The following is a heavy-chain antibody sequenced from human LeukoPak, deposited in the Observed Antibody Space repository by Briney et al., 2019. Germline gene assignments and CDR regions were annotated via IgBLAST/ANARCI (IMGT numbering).Heavy chain of an antibody. CDR2: IHADSGNT. D-gene: IGHD6-19*01. CDR1: GYTFTTCA. Sequence: GASVKVSCKTSGYTFTTCAVHWVRQAPGQRLEWMGWIHADSGNTKYSQKLQGRVAIARDTSASTIYMELTCLRIEDTAVYFCTIGLAGDWDAFDIWGLGTMVTVSS. V-gene: IGHV1-3*01. J-gene: IGHJ3*02. CDR3: TIGLAGDWDAFDI.